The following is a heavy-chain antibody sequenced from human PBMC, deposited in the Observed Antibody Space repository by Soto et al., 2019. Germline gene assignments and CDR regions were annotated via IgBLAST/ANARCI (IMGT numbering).Heavy chain of an antibody. V-gene: IGHV3-11*01. J-gene: IGHJ4*02. D-gene: IGHD6-6*01. CDR3: ARIYSRSSNLDY. CDR1: GFTFSDYY. Sequence: GGSLRLSCAASGFTFSDYYMSWIRQGPGKGLEWVSHISSSGRTIYYADSVKGRFTISRDNAKNSLYLQMNSLRAEDTAVYYCARIYSRSSNLDYWGQGTLVTVSS. CDR2: ISSSGRTI.